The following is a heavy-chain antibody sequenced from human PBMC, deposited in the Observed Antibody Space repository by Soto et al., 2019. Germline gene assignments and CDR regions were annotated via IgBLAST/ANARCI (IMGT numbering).Heavy chain of an antibody. CDR1: GFTFSSYA. Sequence: EVQLLESGGGLVQPGGSLRLSCAASGFTFSSYAMIWVRQSPGKGLEWVSSIDTSGGNTYYADSVKGRFTISRDNSKNTRSLQMNSLRAEDTAVYYCAKDHDFWSGYYTGFDYWGQGTLVTVSS. J-gene: IGHJ4*02. D-gene: IGHD3-3*01. CDR2: IDTSGGNT. CDR3: AKDHDFWSGYYTGFDY. V-gene: IGHV3-23*01.